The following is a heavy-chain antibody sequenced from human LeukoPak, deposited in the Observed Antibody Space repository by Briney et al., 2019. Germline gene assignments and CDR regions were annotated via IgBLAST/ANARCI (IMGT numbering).Heavy chain of an antibody. V-gene: IGHV1-46*01. D-gene: IGHD3-22*01. CDR2: INPSGGST. CDR1: GYTFTSYY. Sequence: ASVKVSCKASGYTFTSYYMHWVRQAPGQGLEWMGIINPSGGSTSYAQKFQGRVTMTRDTSTSTVYMELSSLRSEDTAVYYCARDIGSYDSRILASDYWGQGTLVTVSS. J-gene: IGHJ4*02. CDR3: ARDIGSYDSRILASDY.